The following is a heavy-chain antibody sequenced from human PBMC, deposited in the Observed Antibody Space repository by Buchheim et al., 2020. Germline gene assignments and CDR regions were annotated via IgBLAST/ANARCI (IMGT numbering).Heavy chain of an antibody. J-gene: IGHJ6*02. D-gene: IGHD3-3*01. CDR2: ISSSSSYI. CDR3: ARGPYDFWSGYFPYYYYGMDV. CDR1: GFTFSSYS. Sequence: EVQLVESGGGLVKPGGSLRLSCAASGFTFSSYSMNWVRQAPGKGLEWVSSISSSSSYIYYADSVKGRFTISRDNAKNSLDLQMNSLRAEDTAVYYCARGPYDFWSGYFPYYYYGMDVWGQGTT. V-gene: IGHV3-21*01.